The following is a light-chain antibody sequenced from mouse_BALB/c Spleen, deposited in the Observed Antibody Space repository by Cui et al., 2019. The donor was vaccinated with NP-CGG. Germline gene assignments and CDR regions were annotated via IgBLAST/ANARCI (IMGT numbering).Light chain of an antibody. CDR1: TGAVTTSNY. J-gene: IGLJ1*01. V-gene: IGLV1*01. CDR2: GTN. CDR3: ALWYSNHWV. Sequence: HAVLTHESALTTSPGETVTLTCRSSTGAVTTSNYANWVQEKPDHLFTGLIGGTNNRAPGVTARFSGSLIGDKAALTITGAQTEDEAIYFCALWYSNHWVFGGGTKLTVL.